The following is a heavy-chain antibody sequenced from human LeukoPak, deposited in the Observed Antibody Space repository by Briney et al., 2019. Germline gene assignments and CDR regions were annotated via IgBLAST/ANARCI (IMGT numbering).Heavy chain of an antibody. CDR1: GGTFSSYA. V-gene: IGHV1-69*04. CDR2: IIPILGIA. D-gene: IGHD2-15*01. CDR3: ARDGHPRVVAAGALDY. J-gene: IGHJ4*02. Sequence: GASVKVYCKASGGTFSSYAISWVRQAPGQGLEWMGRIIPILGIANYAQKFQGRVTITADKSTSTAYMELSSLRSEDTAVYYCARDGHPRVVAAGALDYWGQGTLVTVSS.